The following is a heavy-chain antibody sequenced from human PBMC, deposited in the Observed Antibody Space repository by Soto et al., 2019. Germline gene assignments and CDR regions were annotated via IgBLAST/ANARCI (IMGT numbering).Heavy chain of an antibody. CDR1: GFTFSVYS. V-gene: IGHV3-21*01. Sequence: EVQLVESGGGLVEPGGSLRLSCAASGFTFSVYSMNWVRQAPGEGLEWVSSISSSSSSIYYTDSVQGRFTISRDNAKNSLYLQMNSLRAEDTAVYYCERGSGSLLKAAFDYWGQGTLVTVSS. CDR3: ERGSGSLLKAAFDY. J-gene: IGHJ4*02. CDR2: ISSSSSSI. D-gene: IGHD1-26*01.